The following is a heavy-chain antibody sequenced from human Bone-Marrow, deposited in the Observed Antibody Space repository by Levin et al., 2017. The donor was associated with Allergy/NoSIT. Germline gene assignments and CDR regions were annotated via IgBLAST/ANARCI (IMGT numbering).Heavy chain of an antibody. V-gene: IGHV3-7*01. J-gene: IGHJ5*02. CDR2: IKQDGSEK. CDR1: GFTFSSYW. Sequence: GGSLRLSCAASGFTFSSYWMSWVRQAPGKGLEWVANIKQDGSEKYYVDSVKGRFTISRDNAKNSLYLQMNSLRAEDTAVYYCARGGTYYYDSSGFSPWGQGTLVTVSS. D-gene: IGHD3-22*01. CDR3: ARGGTYYYDSSGFSP.